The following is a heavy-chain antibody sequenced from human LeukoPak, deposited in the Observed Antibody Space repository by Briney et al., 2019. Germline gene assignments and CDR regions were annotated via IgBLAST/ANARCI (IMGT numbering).Heavy chain of an antibody. J-gene: IGHJ4*02. V-gene: IGHV4-39*07. Sequence: SETLSLTCPVSGDSISSRTNYWGWIRQPPGKGLEWIGCIYYNGNTYYNPSLRSRFTISLDTSKNQFSLKLTSVTAADTAVYYCGRVRKSDTAIDYWGQGTLVTVSS. CDR2: IYYNGNT. CDR3: GRVRKSDTAIDY. CDR1: GDSISSRTNY. D-gene: IGHD3-22*01.